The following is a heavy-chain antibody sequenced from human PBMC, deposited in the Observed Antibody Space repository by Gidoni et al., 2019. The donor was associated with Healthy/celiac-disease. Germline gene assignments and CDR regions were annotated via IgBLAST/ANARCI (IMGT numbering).Heavy chain of an antibody. V-gene: IGHV1-2*06. CDR1: GYTFTGYY. CDR3: ARESGWELRYDAFDI. J-gene: IGHJ3*02. Sequence: QVQLVQSGAEVKKPGASVKVSCKASGYTFTGYYMHWVRQAPGQGLEWMRRINPNSGGTNYAQKFQGRVTMTRDTSISTAYMELSRLRSDDTAVYYCARESGWELRYDAFDIWGQGTMVTVSS. D-gene: IGHD1-26*01. CDR2: INPNSGGT.